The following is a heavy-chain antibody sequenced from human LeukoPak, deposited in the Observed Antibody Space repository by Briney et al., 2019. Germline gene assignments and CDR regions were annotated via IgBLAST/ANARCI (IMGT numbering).Heavy chain of an antibody. V-gene: IGHV1-8*01. D-gene: IGHD2/OR15-2a*01. Sequence: GASVKVSCKASGYTFTSYDINWVRQATGQGLEWMGWMNPNSGNTGYAQKFQGRVTMTEDTSTDTAYMELGSLRSEDTAVYYCATAHLLGIVEYKGYFDYWGRGTLVTVSS. J-gene: IGHJ4*02. CDR1: GYTFTSYD. CDR2: MNPNSGNT. CDR3: ATAHLLGIVEYKGYFDY.